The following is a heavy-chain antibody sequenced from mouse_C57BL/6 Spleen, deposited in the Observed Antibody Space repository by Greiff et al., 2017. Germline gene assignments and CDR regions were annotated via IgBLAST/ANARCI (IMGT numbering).Heavy chain of an antibody. CDR2: INPSSGNT. CDR1: GYSFTSYW. CDR3: SIYCDYAWLAY. V-gene: IGHV1-7*01. J-gene: IGHJ3*01. Sequence: QVQLQQSGAELVKPGASVTMSCKASGYSFTSYWMNWVKQRPGQGLEWIGFINPSSGNTTYNQKFKGKATLTVDKTSSTAYMQRSSLTYYDCAVYYYSIYCDYAWLAYWGQGTLVTVSA. D-gene: IGHD2-4*01.